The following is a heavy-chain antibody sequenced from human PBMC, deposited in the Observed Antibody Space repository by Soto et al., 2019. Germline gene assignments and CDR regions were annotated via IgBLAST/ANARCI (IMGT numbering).Heavy chain of an antibody. CDR3: ARESEDLTSNFDY. CDR1: GFTFTRYS. Sequence: PGGSLRLSCAASGFTFTRYSMNWARQAPGKGLEWVSSISSTTNYIYYADSMKGRFTVSRDNAKNSVYLDMNSLSAEDTAVYYCARESEDLTSNFDYWGQGTLVTSPQ. J-gene: IGHJ4*02. V-gene: IGHV3-21*01. CDR2: ISSTTNYI.